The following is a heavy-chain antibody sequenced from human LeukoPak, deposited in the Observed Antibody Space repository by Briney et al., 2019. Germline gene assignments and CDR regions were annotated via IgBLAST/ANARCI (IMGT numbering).Heavy chain of an antibody. V-gene: IGHV1-24*01. Sequence: ASVKVSCKVSGYTLTELSMHWVRQAPGKGLEWMGGFDPEDGETIYAQKFQGRVTMTEDTSTDTAYMELSSLRSEDTAVYYCATEAPHRRPDVAYDILTGENWLDPWGQGTLVTVSS. J-gene: IGHJ5*02. D-gene: IGHD3-9*01. CDR1: GYTLTELS. CDR2: FDPEDGET. CDR3: ATEAPHRRPDVAYDILTGENWLDP.